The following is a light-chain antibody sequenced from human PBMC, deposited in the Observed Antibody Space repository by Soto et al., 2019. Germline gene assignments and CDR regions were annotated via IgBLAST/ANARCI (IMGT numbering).Light chain of an antibody. V-gene: IGLV2-14*01. J-gene: IGLJ1*01. CDR3: SSYTTSSTQV. CDR2: EVS. Sequence: QSVLTQPASVSGSPGQSITISCTGTSSDIGGYKHVSWYQQHPGKAPKLMIYEVSNRPSGVSNRFSGSKSGNTASLTISGLQADDEADYYCSSYTTSSTQVFGTGTKVTGL. CDR1: SSDIGGYKH.